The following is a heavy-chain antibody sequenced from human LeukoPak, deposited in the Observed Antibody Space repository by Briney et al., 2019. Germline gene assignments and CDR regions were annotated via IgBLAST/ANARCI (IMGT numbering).Heavy chain of an antibody. V-gene: IGHV3-9*01. CDR1: GFTFDDYA. D-gene: IGHD3-22*01. CDR2: ISWNSGSI. Sequence: GGSLRLSCAASGFTFDDYAMHWVRQAPGKGLEWVSGISWNSGSIGYADSVKGRFTFSRDNSKNTLYLQMNSLRAEDTAVYYCAKEEGYYYDSGGYYVEYFQHWGQGTLVTVSS. J-gene: IGHJ1*01. CDR3: AKEEGYYYDSGGYYVEYFQH.